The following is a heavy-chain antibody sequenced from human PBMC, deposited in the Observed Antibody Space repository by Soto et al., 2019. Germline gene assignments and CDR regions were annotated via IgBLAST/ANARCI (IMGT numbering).Heavy chain of an antibody. CDR2: IYWDDDK. D-gene: IGHD3-22*01. Sequence: QITLKESGPALVKPSQTLTLTCTFSGFSLSTSGVGVGWIRQPPGKALEWLALIYWDDDKRYRQSLKSRLTISKDTSKNQVVLTLTNVDPGDTATYYSAHMRVTMIVGAGHFHHWGQGTLVTVSS. V-gene: IGHV2-5*02. CDR3: AHMRVTMIVGAGHFHH. J-gene: IGHJ1*01. CDR1: GFSLSTSGVG.